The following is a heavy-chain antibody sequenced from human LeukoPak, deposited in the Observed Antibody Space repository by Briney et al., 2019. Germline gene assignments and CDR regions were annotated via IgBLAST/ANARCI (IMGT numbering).Heavy chain of an antibody. D-gene: IGHD4-17*01. CDR3: ARSGDYGDYVGNWYFDL. Sequence: GGSLRLSCEASGFTSSSFNMHWVRQAPGKGLEWVTFIWDDGNDKHYADSVKGRFTISRDNSKNTLYLQMNSLRVEDTAVYYCARSGDYGDYVGNWYFDLWGRGTLVTVSS. V-gene: IGHV3-30*02. J-gene: IGHJ2*01. CDR1: GFTSSSFN. CDR2: IWDDGNDK.